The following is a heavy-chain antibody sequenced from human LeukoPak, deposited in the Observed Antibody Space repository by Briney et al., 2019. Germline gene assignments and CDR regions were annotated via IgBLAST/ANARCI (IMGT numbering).Heavy chain of an antibody. J-gene: IGHJ4*02. CDR2: IYYSGST. Sequence: SETLSLTCTVSGGSISSSSYYWGWIRQPPGKGLEWIGSIYYSGSTYYNPSLKSQVTISVDTSKNQFSLKLSSVTAADTAVYYCARRDSRVNDYWGQGTLVTVSS. V-gene: IGHV4-39*01. CDR3: ARRDSRVNDY. D-gene: IGHD3-22*01. CDR1: GGSISSSSYY.